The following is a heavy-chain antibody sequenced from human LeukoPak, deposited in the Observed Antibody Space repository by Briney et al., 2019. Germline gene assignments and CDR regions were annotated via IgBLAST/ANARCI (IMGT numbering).Heavy chain of an antibody. D-gene: IGHD3-10*01. Sequence: SETLSLTCTVSGGSISSSSYYWGWIRQPPGKGLEWIGSIYYSGSTYYNPSLKSRVTISVDTSKNQFSLKLSSVTAADTAVYYCARAPMVRGVIIPYYFDYWGQGTLVTVSS. CDR2: IYYSGST. J-gene: IGHJ4*02. V-gene: IGHV4-39*07. CDR1: GGSISSSSYY. CDR3: ARAPMVRGVIIPYYFDY.